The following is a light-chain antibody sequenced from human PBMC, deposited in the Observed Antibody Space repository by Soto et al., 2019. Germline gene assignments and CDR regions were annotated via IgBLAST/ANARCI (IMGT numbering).Light chain of an antibody. CDR1: SSDLGIYNY. CDR3: SSYTTSSTRV. Sequence: SVLTHPASVSGSSGQSIAISCSRSSSDLGIYNYVSWYQHHPCKDPKLIIFEVTNRRAGVSNRFSGSKSGNTASLTISGLQAEDQADYYCSSYTTSSTRVFGTGTKGTVL. CDR2: EVT. J-gene: IGLJ1*01. V-gene: IGLV2-14*01.